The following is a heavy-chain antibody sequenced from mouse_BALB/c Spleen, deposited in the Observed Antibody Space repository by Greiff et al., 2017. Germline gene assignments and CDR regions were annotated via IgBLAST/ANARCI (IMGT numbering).Heavy chain of an antibody. V-gene: IGHV14-1*02. D-gene: IGHD2-12*01. CDR3: ARSYYSPHYAMDY. CDR2: IDPENGNT. Sequence: EVQLQQSGAELVRPGALVKLSCKASGFNIKDYYMHWVKQRPEQGLEWIGWIDPENGNTIYDPKFQGKASITADTSSNTAYLQLSSLTSEDTAVYYCARSYYSPHYAMDYWGQGTSVTVSS. J-gene: IGHJ4*01. CDR1: GFNIKDYY.